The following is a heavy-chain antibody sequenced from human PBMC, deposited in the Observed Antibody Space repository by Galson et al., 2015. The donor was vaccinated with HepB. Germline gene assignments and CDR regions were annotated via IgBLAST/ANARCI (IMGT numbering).Heavy chain of an antibody. CDR1: GYSFTSYW. J-gene: IGHJ4*02. D-gene: IGHD5-18*01. CDR3: ARRYSLLGYKHVDYFDY. Sequence: QSGAEVKKPGESLKISCKGSGYSFTSYWIGWVRQMPGKGLEWMGIIYPGDSDTRYSPSFQGQVTISADKSISTAYLQWSSLKASDTAMYYCARRYSLLGYKHVDYFDYWGQGTLVTVSS. CDR2: IYPGDSDT. V-gene: IGHV5-51*01.